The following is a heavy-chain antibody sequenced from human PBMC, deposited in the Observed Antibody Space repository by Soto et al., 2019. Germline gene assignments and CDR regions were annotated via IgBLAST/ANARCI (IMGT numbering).Heavy chain of an antibody. V-gene: IGHV1-69*01. J-gene: IGHJ6*02. CDR1: GGTFSSYA. Sequence: QVQLVQSGAEVQKPGSSVKVSCKASGGTFSSYAISWVRQAPGQGLEWMGGIIPIFGTANYAQKFQGRVKITADESTSTAYMELSSLRSEDTAVYYCERVTGEYPTRDGMDVWGQGTTVTVSS. CDR3: ERVTGEYPTRDGMDV. D-gene: IGHD3-16*01. CDR2: IIPIFGTA.